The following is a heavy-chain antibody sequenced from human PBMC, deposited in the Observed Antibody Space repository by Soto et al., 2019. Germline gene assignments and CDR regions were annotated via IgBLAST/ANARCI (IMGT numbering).Heavy chain of an antibody. D-gene: IGHD5-12*01. Sequence: QVQLQESGPGLVKPSETQSLTCTVSGGSISSYYWSWIRQPPGKGLEWIGYIYYSGSTNYNPSLKRPVTISVDTSKHPFSLKLSSVTAADTAVYYWARAGSSGYDRGYWFDPWGQGTLVTVSS. CDR3: ARAGSSGYDRGYWFDP. CDR1: GGSISSYY. V-gene: IGHV4-59*01. J-gene: IGHJ5*02. CDR2: IYYSGST.